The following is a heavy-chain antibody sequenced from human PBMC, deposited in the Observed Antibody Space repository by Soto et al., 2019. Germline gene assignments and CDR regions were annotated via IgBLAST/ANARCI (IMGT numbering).Heavy chain of an antibody. V-gene: IGHV4-59*08. CDR1: VGSTSSYY. CDR2: IYYTGTT. CDR3: ARLGGFYQSLDS. J-gene: IGHJ5*01. D-gene: IGHD3-3*01. Sequence: PETLSLTATCSVGSTSSYYSNLLRQPPGKVLEWIGHIYYTGTTTYNPSINSQVPISSDSSKNQLPPNLTFVSAAVTAVYYCARLGGFYQSLDSWGQGILVTVS.